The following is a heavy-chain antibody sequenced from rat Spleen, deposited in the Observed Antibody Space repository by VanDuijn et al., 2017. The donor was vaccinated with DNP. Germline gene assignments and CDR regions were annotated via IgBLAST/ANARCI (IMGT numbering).Heavy chain of an antibody. CDR3: ARHVLTGSSKDY. CDR2: ISYEGSST. CDR1: GFTFSDYY. D-gene: IGHD5-1*01. Sequence: EVQLVESGGGLVQPGRSMKLSCAASGFTFSDYYMAWVRQAPKKGLEWVASISYEGSSTYYGDSVKGRFTISRDNAKSTLYLQMNSLRSEDTATYYCARHVLTGSSKDYWGQGVMVTVSS. V-gene: IGHV5-22*01. J-gene: IGHJ2*01.